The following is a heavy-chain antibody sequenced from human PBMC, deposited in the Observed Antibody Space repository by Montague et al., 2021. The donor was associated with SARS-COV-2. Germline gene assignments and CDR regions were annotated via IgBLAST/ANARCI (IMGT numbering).Heavy chain of an antibody. V-gene: IGHV4-59*01. CDR1: GGSISTYY. J-gene: IGHJ4*02. CDR3: ARGRGWLVFDY. CDR2: VSNSGST. Sequence: SETLSLTCTVSGGSISTYYWNWIRQSPGKGLEWIGYVSNSGSTXXXPSFKGRIAISVATSKSQFSLKLIAVTAADTAVYYCARGRGWLVFDYWGQGNLVTVSS. D-gene: IGHD6-19*01.